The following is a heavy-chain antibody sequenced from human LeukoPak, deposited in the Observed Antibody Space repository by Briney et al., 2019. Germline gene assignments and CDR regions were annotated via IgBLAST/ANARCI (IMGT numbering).Heavy chain of an antibody. V-gene: IGHV3-21*01. CDR1: GFTFSTYS. CDR3: ARDGSGSYCDYFDY. J-gene: IGHJ4*02. CDR2: ISGSGTYI. Sequence: GGSLRLSCAASGFTFSTYSMNWVRQAPGQGLEWVSSISGSGTYIFYADSVKGRFTFSRDNAKNSLYLQMNSLSAEDTAVYYCARDGSGSYCDYFDYWGQGTLVTVSS. D-gene: IGHD1-26*01.